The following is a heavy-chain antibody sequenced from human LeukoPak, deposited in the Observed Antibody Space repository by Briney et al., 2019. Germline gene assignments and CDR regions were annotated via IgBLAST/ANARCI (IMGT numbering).Heavy chain of an antibody. CDR1: GGSISSYY. CDR2: IYYSGST. D-gene: IGHD6-19*01. J-gene: IGHJ4*02. Sequence: SETLSLTCTVSGGSISSYYWSWIRQPPGKGLEWIGYIYYSGSTNYKPSLKSRVTISVDTSKNQFSLNLTSVTAADTAVYYCARGLQWLVPFDYWGQGTLVTVSS. V-gene: IGHV4-59*01. CDR3: ARGLQWLVPFDY.